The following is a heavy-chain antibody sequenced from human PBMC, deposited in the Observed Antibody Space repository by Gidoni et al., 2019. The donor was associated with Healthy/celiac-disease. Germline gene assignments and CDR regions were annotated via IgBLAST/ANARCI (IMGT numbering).Heavy chain of an antibody. D-gene: IGHD3-10*01. CDR1: GSTFTGYY. J-gene: IGHJ4*02. V-gene: IGHV1-2*04. CDR2: INPNRGGT. Sequence: QVQLVQSGAEVKKPGASVKVSCKSSGSTFTGYYMHWVRQAPGQGLEWMGWINPNRGGTNYAQKFQGWVTMTRDTSISTAYMELSRLRSDDTAVYYCARERDYGSGESTLWYWGQGTLVTVSS. CDR3: ARERDYGSGESTLWY.